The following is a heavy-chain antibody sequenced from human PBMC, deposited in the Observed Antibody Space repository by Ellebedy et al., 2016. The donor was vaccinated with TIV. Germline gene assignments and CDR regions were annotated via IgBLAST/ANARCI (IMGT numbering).Heavy chain of an antibody. J-gene: IGHJ4*02. CDR2: INHSGST. Sequence: SETLSLXCAVYGGSFSGYYWSWIRQPPGKGLEWIGEINHSGSTDYNPSLKSRVTISVDTSKNQFSLKLSSVTAADTAVYYCASGPLTEYYDSSGYYSYYFDYWGQGTLVTVSS. D-gene: IGHD3-22*01. V-gene: IGHV4-34*01. CDR1: GGSFSGYY. CDR3: ASGPLTEYYDSSGYYSYYFDY.